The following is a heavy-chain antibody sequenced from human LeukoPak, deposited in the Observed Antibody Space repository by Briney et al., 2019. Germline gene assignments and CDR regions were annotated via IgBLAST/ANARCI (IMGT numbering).Heavy chain of an antibody. J-gene: IGHJ6*02. CDR3: ARDADIVATPYYYYGMDV. Sequence: GGSLRLSCAASGFTFSSYAMSWVRQAPGKGLEWVSAISGSGGSTSYAQKFQGRVTMTRDTSTSTVYMELSSLRSEDTAVYYCARDADIVATPYYYYGMDVWGQGTTVTVSS. CDR2: ISGSGGST. CDR1: GFTFSSYA. D-gene: IGHD5-12*01. V-gene: IGHV3-23*01.